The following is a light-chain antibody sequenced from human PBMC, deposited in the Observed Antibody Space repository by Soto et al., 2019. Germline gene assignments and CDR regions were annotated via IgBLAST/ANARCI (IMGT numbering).Light chain of an antibody. Sequence: QSALTQPASVSGSPGQSITISCTGTNSDVGSYNLVSWYQQHPGKVPNLMIYEGTKRPSGVSDRFSGSKSGNTASLTISGLPAEDEADYYCCSYAGSSTYVFGTGTKVTVL. J-gene: IGLJ1*01. CDR3: CSYAGSSTYV. V-gene: IGLV2-23*01. CDR2: EGT. CDR1: NSDVGSYNL.